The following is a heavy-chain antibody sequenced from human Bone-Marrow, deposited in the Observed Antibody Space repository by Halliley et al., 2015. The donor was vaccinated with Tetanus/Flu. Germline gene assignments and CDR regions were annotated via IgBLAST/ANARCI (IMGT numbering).Heavy chain of an antibody. CDR2: YYYGGST. CDR1: GGSINKYY. J-gene: IGHJ6*02. CDR3: ARGLVESQWFGELLSKTYYGMDV. Sequence: LRLSCTVSGGSINKYYWSWIRQPPGRGLEWIGCYYYGGSTYYNPSLKSPVAISTDTSKNQFSLSLSSVSATDTAVYYCARGLVESQWFGELLSKTYYGMDVWGQGTTVTVSS. D-gene: IGHD3-10*01. V-gene: IGHV4-59*08.